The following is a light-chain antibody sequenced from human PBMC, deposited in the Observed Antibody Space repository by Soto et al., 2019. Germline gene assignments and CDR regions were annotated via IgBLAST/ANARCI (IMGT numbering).Light chain of an antibody. J-gene: IGLJ1*01. CDR1: SSDVGGYNY. CDR3: SSYIPNNSTYV. Sequence: QSALTQPASVSGCPGQSITISCTGTSSDVGGYNYVSWYQHHPGKAPKRMIHDVSNRPSGVSNRFSGSKSGNTASLTISGLQAEDEADYYCSSYIPNNSTYVFGTGTKLTVL. V-gene: IGLV2-14*03. CDR2: DVS.